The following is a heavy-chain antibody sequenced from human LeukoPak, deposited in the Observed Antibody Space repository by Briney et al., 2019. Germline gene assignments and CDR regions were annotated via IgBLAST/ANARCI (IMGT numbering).Heavy chain of an antibody. CDR1: GFTFSSYA. Sequence: GGSLRLSCAASGFTFSSYAMSWVRQAPGKGLEWVSAISGSAGSTYYADSVKGRFTISRDNSKNTLYLQMNSLRAEDTAVCYCAKAPVGANYYDSSGYFAYWGQGTLVTVSS. D-gene: IGHD3-22*01. CDR3: AKAPVGANYYDSSGYFAY. J-gene: IGHJ4*02. V-gene: IGHV3-23*01. CDR2: ISGSAGST.